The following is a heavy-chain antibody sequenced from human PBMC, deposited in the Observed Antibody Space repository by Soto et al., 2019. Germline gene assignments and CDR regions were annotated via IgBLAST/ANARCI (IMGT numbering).Heavy chain of an antibody. CDR1: GGSISSGDYY. V-gene: IGHV4-30-4*01. Sequence: PSETLSLTCTVSGGSISSGDYYWSWIRQPPGKGLEWIGYIYYSGSTYYNPSLKSRVTISVDTSKNQFSLKLSSVTAADTAVYYCATSTVTTGDYYYYGMDVWGQGTTVTVSS. J-gene: IGHJ6*02. CDR2: IYYSGST. CDR3: ATSTVTTGDYYYYGMDV. D-gene: IGHD4-17*01.